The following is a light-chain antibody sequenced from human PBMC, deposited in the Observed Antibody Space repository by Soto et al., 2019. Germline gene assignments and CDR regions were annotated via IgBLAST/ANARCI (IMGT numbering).Light chain of an antibody. CDR1: ETITTS. J-gene: IGKJ1*01. Sequence: IHMSLSPATLSASVGAGVTITYRASETITTSLAWYQQQPGTAPKVLIYDASTLESGVPSRFSGSGSGTEFTLTISSLQPADFATYYCQQYGSYPRTFGQGTKVDIK. V-gene: IGKV1-5*01. CDR3: QQYGSYPRT. CDR2: DAS.